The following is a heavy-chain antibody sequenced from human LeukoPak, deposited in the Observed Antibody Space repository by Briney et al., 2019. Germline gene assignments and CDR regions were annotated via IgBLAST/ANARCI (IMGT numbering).Heavy chain of an antibody. CDR1: GGSISSGGYY. Sequence: SETLSLTCTVSGGSISSGGYYWSWIRQHPGKGLEWIGYIYYSGSTYYNPSLKSRVTISVDTSKNQFSLKLSSVTAADTAVYYCARGIYGSGSYYNGWGQGTLVTVSS. V-gene: IGHV4-30-4*08. D-gene: IGHD3-10*01. CDR3: ARGIYGSGSYYNG. J-gene: IGHJ4*02. CDR2: IYYSGST.